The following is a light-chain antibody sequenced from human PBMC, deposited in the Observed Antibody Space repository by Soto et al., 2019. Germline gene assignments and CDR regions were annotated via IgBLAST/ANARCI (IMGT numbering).Light chain of an antibody. V-gene: IGLV2-8*01. Sequence: QSVLTQPPSASGSPGQSVTISCTGTSSDVGGYDYVSWYQQHPGKVPKLIIYEVTKRPSGVPDRFSASKSVNTASLTVSGLQTEDEADYYCSSFAGYNTYVVFGGGTKLTVL. CDR3: SSFAGYNTYVV. CDR2: EVT. CDR1: SSDVGGYDY. J-gene: IGLJ2*01.